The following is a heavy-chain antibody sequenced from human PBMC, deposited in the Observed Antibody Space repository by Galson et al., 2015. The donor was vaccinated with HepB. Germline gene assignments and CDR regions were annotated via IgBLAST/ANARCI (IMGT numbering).Heavy chain of an antibody. J-gene: IGHJ5*02. D-gene: IGHD2-2*01. CDR2: IKSKTDGGTT. CDR1: GFAFNNAW. V-gene: IGHV3-15*01. Sequence: SLRLSCAASGFAFNNAWMNWVRQAPGQGLEWIGRIKSKTDGGTTEYAAPVKGRITISRDDSRNTLYLQMHSLKTDDTAVYYCTTDVYFSSYWSWLDPWGQGTLVTVSS. CDR3: TTDVYFSSYWSWLDP.